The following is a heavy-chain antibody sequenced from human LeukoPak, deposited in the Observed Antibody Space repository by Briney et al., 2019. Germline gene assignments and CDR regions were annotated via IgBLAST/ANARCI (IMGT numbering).Heavy chain of an antibody. J-gene: IGHJ4*02. CDR1: GGSISSHY. D-gene: IGHD6-13*01. CDR3: ARDGYRSSWVD. V-gene: IGHV4-4*07. CDR2: IYTSGST. Sequence: SETLSLTCTVSGGSISSHYWSWIRQPAGKGLEWIGLIYTSGSTNYNPSLKSRVTMSVVTSKNQFSLKVSSVTAADTAVYYCARDGYRSSWVDWGQGTLVTVSS.